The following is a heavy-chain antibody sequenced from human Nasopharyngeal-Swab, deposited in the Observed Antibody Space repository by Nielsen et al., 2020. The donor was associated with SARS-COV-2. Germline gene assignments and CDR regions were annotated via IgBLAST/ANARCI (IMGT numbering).Heavy chain of an antibody. Sequence: SETLSLTCAVYGGSFSSYYWGWIRQPPGKGLEWIGSIYYSGSTYYNPSLKSRVTISVDTSKNQFSLKLSSVTAADTAVYYCARRGYSYGSFDPWGQGTLVTVSS. CDR3: ARRGYSYGSFDP. CDR2: IYYSGST. J-gene: IGHJ5*02. CDR1: GGSFSSYY. V-gene: IGHV4-39*01. D-gene: IGHD5-18*01.